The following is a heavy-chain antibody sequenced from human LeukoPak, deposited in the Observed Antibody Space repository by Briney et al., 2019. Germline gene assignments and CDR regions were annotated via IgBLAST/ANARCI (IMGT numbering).Heavy chain of an antibody. CDR1: GFTFSIYW. V-gene: IGHV3-74*01. CDR3: ARDFDQPSGN. CDR2: INSDGTST. Sequence: GGSLGLSCAASGFTFSIYWMHWVRQAPGKGLVWVSRINSDGTSTGYADSVRGRFTISRDNAENTLYLQMNSLGAEDTAVCYCARDFDQPSGNWGQGTLVTVSS. D-gene: IGHD3-9*01. J-gene: IGHJ4*02.